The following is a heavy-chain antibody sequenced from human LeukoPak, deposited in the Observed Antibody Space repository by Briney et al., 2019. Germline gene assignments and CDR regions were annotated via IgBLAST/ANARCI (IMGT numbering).Heavy chain of an antibody. CDR3: ARDRNGDVFFDY. D-gene: IGHD4-17*01. CDR1: GGSISSGDYY. V-gene: IGHV4-30-4*01. Sequence: PSETLSLTCTVSGGSISSGDYYWRWIRQPPGKVLEWIGYIYYSGSTYYNPSLKSRVTISVDTSKNQFSLKLSSVTAADTAVYYCARDRNGDVFFDYWGQGTLVTVSS. J-gene: IGHJ4*02. CDR2: IYYSGST.